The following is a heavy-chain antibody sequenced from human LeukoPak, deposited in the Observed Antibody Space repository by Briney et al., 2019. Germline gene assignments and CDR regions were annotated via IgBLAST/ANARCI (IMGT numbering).Heavy chain of an antibody. D-gene: IGHD3-22*01. CDR3: ARHNYYDSSGQAQYWYFDL. Sequence: PSETLSLTCTVSGGSISGYYWSWIRQPPGKGLEWIGYIYYSGSTNYNPSLKSRVTISVDTSKNQFSLKLSSVTAADTAVYYCARHNYYDSSGQAQYWYFDLWGRGTLVTVSS. V-gene: IGHV4-59*08. CDR1: GGSISGYY. CDR2: IYYSGST. J-gene: IGHJ2*01.